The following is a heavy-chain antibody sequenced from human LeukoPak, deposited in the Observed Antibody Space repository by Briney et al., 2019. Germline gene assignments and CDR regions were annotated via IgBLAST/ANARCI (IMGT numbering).Heavy chain of an antibody. V-gene: IGHV3-7*01. Sequence: GGSLRLSCAASGFIYSSFWMGWVRQAPGKGLEWVANIEPDGSGKNCVDSVRGRFTISRDNAKNSLYLQMNSVRVEDSAVYYCARSLWPEDYWGQGTLVTVSS. CDR2: IEPDGSGK. CDR1: GFIYSSFW. CDR3: ARSLWPEDY. J-gene: IGHJ4*02. D-gene: IGHD2-21*01.